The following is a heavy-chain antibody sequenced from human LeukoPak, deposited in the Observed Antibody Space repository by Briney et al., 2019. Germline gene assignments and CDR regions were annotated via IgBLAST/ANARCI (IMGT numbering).Heavy chain of an antibody. J-gene: IGHJ4*02. D-gene: IGHD6-19*01. V-gene: IGHV3-9*01. CDR3: ARGRGWYYFDY. CDR2: ISWNSGSI. CDR1: GFTFDDYA. Sequence: GGSLRLSCAASGFTFDDYAMHWVRQAPGKGLEWVSGISWNSGSIGYADSVKGRFTISRDNAKNSLYLQMNSLRAEDTAVYYCARGRGWYYFDYWGQGTLVTVSS.